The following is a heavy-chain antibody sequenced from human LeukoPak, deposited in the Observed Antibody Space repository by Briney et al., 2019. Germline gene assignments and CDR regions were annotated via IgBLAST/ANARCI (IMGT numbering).Heavy chain of an antibody. J-gene: IGHJ4*02. CDR2: ISPDGKIE. CDR3: AKINNDDDY. D-gene: IGHD1/OR15-1a*01. Sequence: PGGSLRLSCAASGFTFTTFGIHWVRQAPGKGLGWVAAISPDGKIEYYTDSVKGRFTVSRDNSKNMIYLQMNSLRGEDSAVYFCAKINNDDDYWGQGALVTVSS. V-gene: IGHV3-30*18. CDR1: GFTFTTFG.